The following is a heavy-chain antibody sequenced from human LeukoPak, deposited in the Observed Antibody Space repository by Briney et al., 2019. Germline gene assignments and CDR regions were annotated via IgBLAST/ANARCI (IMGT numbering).Heavy chain of an antibody. J-gene: IGHJ4*02. CDR3: AQFAKGG. Sequence: PGGSLRLSCAASGFTFSDHYMDWVRQAPGKGLEWVGRIKHKAHSYTTEYAASVKGRLTISRDDSKSSLYLQMNSLKIEDTAVYYCAQFAKGGWGQGTLVTVSS. V-gene: IGHV3-72*01. CDR1: GFTFSDHY. D-gene: IGHD2-21*01. CDR2: IKHKAHSYTT.